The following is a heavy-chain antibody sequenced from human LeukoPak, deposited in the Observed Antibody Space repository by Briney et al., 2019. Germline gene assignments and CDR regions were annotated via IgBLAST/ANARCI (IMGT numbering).Heavy chain of an antibody. Sequence: GGSLRLSCAASGFTFSSYGMHWVRQAPGKGLEWVAFIRYDGGNKYYADSVKGRFTISRDNSKNTLYLQMNSLRAEDTAVYYCANHCSGGSCYQPPLDYWGQGTLVTVSS. V-gene: IGHV3-30*02. D-gene: IGHD2-15*01. CDR2: IRYDGGNK. CDR1: GFTFSSYG. J-gene: IGHJ4*02. CDR3: ANHCSGGSCYQPPLDY.